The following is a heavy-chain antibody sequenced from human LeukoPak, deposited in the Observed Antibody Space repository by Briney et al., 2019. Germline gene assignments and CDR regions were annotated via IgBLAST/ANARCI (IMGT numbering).Heavy chain of an antibody. CDR2: MNPNSGNT. J-gene: IGHJ4*02. CDR3: ARGGYGDRDFDY. Sequence: ASVKVSCKASGGTFSSYDINWVRQATGQGLEWMGWMNPNSGNTGYAQKFQGRVTMTRNTSISTAYMELSSLRSEDTAVYYCARGGYGDRDFDYWGQGTLVTVSS. V-gene: IGHV1-8*02. CDR1: GGTFSSYD. D-gene: IGHD4-17*01.